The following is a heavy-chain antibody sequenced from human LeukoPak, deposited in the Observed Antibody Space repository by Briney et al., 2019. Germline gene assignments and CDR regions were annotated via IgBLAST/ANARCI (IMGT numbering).Heavy chain of an antibody. CDR1: GYTFTTYG. J-gene: IGHJ4*02. CDR2: ISAYNGNT. Sequence: GASVKVSCKASGYTFTTYGITWVRQAPEQGLEWMGWISAYNGNTNYAQKLQGRVTMTTDTSTSTAYMELRSLRSDDTAVYYCARRVTGTTFGLDYWGQGTLVTVSS. CDR3: ARRVTGTTFGLDY. D-gene: IGHD1-20*01. V-gene: IGHV1-18*01.